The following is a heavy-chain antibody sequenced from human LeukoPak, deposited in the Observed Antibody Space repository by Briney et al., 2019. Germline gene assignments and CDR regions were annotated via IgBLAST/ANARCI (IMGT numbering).Heavy chain of an antibody. V-gene: IGHV4-4*07. CDR3: ARFTLAPRNYFDY. D-gene: IGHD3-16*01. J-gene: IGHJ4*02. Sequence: SETLSLTCTVSGGSISRYYWSWIRQPAGKGLEWIGRIYTSGSTNYNPSLKSRVTMSVDTSKNQFSLKLSSVTAADTAVYYCARFTLAPRNYFDYWGQGTLVTVSS. CDR1: GGSISRYY. CDR2: IYTSGST.